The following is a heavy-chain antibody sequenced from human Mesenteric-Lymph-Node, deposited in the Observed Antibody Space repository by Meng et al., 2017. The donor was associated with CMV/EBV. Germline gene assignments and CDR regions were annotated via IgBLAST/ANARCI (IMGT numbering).Heavy chain of an antibody. J-gene: IGHJ4*02. CDR2: INWNGGNT. Sequence: GESPMIYCVTSGFSFDDYAMRWVRQVPGKGLEWVAGINWNGGNTDYGDSVKGRFTISRDNAKNSLYLQMNSLTAEDTAMYYCTKELIGAVIPGGYWGQGTLVTVSS. CDR1: GFSFDDYA. CDR3: TKELIGAVIPGGY. V-gene: IGHV3-20*04. D-gene: IGHD3-16*02.